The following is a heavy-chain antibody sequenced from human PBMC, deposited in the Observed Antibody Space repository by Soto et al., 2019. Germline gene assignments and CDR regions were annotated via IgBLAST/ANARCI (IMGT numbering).Heavy chain of an antibody. CDR3: AGGYGPPAFDI. CDR2: IFGGGST. D-gene: IGHD5-12*01. V-gene: IGHV3-66*01. CDR1: GFTVSSIY. J-gene: IGHJ3*02. Sequence: EVQLVESGGGLVQPGGSLRLSCAASGFTVSSIYLSWVRQAPGKGLEWVSAIFGGGSTYYADSVKGRFTISRDNSTNTLDLQMLSLRAEDTAVYYCAGGYGPPAFDIWGQGTMVTVSS.